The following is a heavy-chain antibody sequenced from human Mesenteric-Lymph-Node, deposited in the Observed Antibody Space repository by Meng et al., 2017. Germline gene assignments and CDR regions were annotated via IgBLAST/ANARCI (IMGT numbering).Heavy chain of an antibody. CDR1: GFDFRSYS. J-gene: IGHJ6*02. D-gene: IGHD3-22*01. CDR2: ITGSSTYI. CDR3: ARRIVHGSSGYSTSPYGMDV. Sequence: GGSLRLSCAASGFDFRSYSINWVRQAPGKGLEWVSYITGSSTYIYYADSVKGRFTVSRDNSKNSLYLQMNSLRAEDTAVYYCARRIVHGSSGYSTSPYGMDVWGQGTTVTVSS. V-gene: IGHV3-21*01.